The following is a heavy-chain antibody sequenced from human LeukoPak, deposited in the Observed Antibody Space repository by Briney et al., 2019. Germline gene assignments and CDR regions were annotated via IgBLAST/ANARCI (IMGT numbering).Heavy chain of an antibody. CDR3: ARRAYYYDSSGYYAPAGHAFDI. Sequence: SETLSLTCTVSGGSISSYYWSWIRQPPGKGREWIGYIYYSGSTNYNPSLKSRVTISVDTSKNQFSLKLSSVTAADTAVYYCARRAYYYDSSGYYAPAGHAFDIWGQGTMVTVSS. V-gene: IGHV4-59*08. CDR1: GGSISSYY. CDR2: IYYSGST. J-gene: IGHJ3*02. D-gene: IGHD3-22*01.